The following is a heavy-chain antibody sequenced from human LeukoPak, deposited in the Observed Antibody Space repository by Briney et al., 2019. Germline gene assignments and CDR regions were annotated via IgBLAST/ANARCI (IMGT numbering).Heavy chain of an antibody. CDR3: ARDPLYGVVDY. CDR1: GYTFTSYY. Sequence: ASVKVSCKTSGYTFTSYYIHWVRQAPGQGLEWMGIINPSGGSTSYAQKFQGRVTMTRDTSTSTVYMYLSSLRSEDTAVYYCARDPLYGVVDYWGQGTLVTVSS. CDR2: INPSGGST. V-gene: IGHV1-46*01. J-gene: IGHJ4*02. D-gene: IGHD4-17*01.